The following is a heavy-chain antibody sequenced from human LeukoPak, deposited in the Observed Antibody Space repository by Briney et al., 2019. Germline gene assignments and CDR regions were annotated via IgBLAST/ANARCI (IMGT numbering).Heavy chain of an antibody. D-gene: IGHD4-17*01. J-gene: IGHJ5*02. CDR3: AKGATVTPGWFDP. Sequence: TGGSLRLSCAASGFTFDDYAMHWVRQAPGKGLEWVSGISWNSGSIGYADSVKGRFTISRDNAKNSLYLQMNSLRAEDTALYYCAKGATVTPGWFDPWGQGTLVTVSS. V-gene: IGHV3-9*01. CDR2: ISWNSGSI. CDR1: GFTFDDYA.